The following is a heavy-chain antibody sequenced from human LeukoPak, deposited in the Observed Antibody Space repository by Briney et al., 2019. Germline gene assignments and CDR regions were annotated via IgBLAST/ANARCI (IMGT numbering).Heavy chain of an antibody. D-gene: IGHD3-10*01. CDR2: ISYDVSNK. V-gene: IGHV3-30*18. Sequence: AGSLTLSCAASAFTSTTYGMPWVRQAPGNAPDWVAVISYDVSNKYYADSVKGRFTISRDNSKNTLYLQMNRLRAEDTAVYYCAKDRRLEGIWFGELEYWGQGTLVTVSS. CDR1: AFTSTTYG. J-gene: IGHJ4*02. CDR3: AKDRRLEGIWFGELEY.